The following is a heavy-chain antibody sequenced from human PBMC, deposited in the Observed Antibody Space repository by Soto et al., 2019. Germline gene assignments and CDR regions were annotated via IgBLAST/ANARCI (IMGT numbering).Heavy chain of an antibody. CDR3: ARDHMLRIAADGTPYYYYGMEV. J-gene: IGHJ6*01. CDR1: VFTFSSYA. Sequence: GGSLRLSCASSVFTFSSYAMHCVRHSPGKGLEWVAVISYDGSNKYYADSVKGRFTISRDNSKNTLYLQMNSLRAEDTAVYYCARDHMLRIAADGTPYYYYGMEVWGQGTTVNVSS. CDR2: ISYDGSNK. V-gene: IGHV3-30-3*01. D-gene: IGHD6-13*01.